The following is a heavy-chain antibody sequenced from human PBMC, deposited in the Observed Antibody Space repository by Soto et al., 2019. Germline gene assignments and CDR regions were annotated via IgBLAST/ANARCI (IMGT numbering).Heavy chain of an antibody. Sequence: WASVKVSCKASGYTFTSYGISWVRQAPGQGLEWMGWISAYNGNTNYAQKLQGRVTMTTDTSTSTAYMELRSLRSDDTAVYYCASIPGGFPNFYYYGMDVWGQGTTVTVSS. CDR1: GYTFTSYG. D-gene: IGHD7-27*01. CDR2: ISAYNGNT. J-gene: IGHJ6*02. V-gene: IGHV1-18*01. CDR3: ASIPGGFPNFYYYGMDV.